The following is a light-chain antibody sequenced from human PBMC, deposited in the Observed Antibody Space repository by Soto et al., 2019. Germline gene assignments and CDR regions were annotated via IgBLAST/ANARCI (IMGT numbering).Light chain of an antibody. Sequence: QSVLTQPASVSGSPGQSITISCTGTSSDVGSYNLVSWYQQHPGKAPKLMIYEGSKRPSGVSNRFSGSKSGNTASLTIPGLQAEDEADYYCCSYAGSSTFVFGGGTKLTVL. V-gene: IGLV2-23*03. J-gene: IGLJ2*01. CDR2: EGS. CDR1: SSDVGSYNL. CDR3: CSYAGSSTFV.